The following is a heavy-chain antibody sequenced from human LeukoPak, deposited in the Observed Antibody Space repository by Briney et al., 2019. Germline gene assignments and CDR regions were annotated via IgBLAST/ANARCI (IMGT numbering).Heavy chain of an antibody. CDR3: ARGSSGWYGYYYYGMDV. J-gene: IGHJ6*02. CDR1: GGSISSYY. D-gene: IGHD6-19*01. Sequence: PSETLSLTCTVSGGSISSYYWSWIRQPPGKGLGWIGYIYYSGSTNYNPSLKSRVTISVDTSKNQFSLKLSSVTAADTAVYYCARGSSGWYGYYYYGMDVWGQGTTVTVSS. CDR2: IYYSGST. V-gene: IGHV4-59*01.